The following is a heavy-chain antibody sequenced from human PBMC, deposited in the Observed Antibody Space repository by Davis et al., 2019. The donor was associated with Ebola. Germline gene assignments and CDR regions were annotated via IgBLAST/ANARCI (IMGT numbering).Heavy chain of an antibody. J-gene: IGHJ2*01. CDR2: ISSDGSNK. D-gene: IGHD6-19*01. Sequence: GESLKISCAASGFTFSRYWMSWVRQAPGKGLEWVAVISSDGSNKYYADSVKGRFTISRDNSKNTMYLQMNSLRAEDTAVFHCAKDTASGWSTGYFDLWGRGTLVTVSS. CDR1: GFTFSRYW. V-gene: IGHV3-30*18. CDR3: AKDTASGWSTGYFDL.